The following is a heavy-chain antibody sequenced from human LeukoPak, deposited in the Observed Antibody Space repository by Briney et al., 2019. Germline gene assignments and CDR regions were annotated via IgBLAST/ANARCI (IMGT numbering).Heavy chain of an antibody. CDR1: GFTFSSYS. CDR2: ISSSSSYI. V-gene: IGHV3-21*01. D-gene: IGHD2-2*02. Sequence: GGSLRLSCAASGFTFSSYSMNWVRQAPGKGLEWVSSISSSSSYIYYADSVKGRFTISRDNAKNSLYLQMNSLRAEDTAVYYCASEERYCSSTSCYTDYYYYMDVWGKGTTVTVSS. J-gene: IGHJ6*03. CDR3: ASEERYCSSTSCYTDYYYYMDV.